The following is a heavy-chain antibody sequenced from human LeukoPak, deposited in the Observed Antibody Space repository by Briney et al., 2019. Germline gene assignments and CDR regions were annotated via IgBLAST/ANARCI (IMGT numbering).Heavy chain of an antibody. CDR3: ATRDCSSTSCSGNYYYYYGMDV. CDR2: ISYDGSNK. J-gene: IGHJ6*02. CDR1: GFTFGSYG. V-gene: IGHV3-30*03. Sequence: GRSLRLSCAASGFTFGSYGMHWVRQAPGKGLEWVAVISYDGSNKYYADSVKGRFTISRDNSKNTLYLQMNSLRAEDTAVYYCATRDCSSTSCSGNYYYYYGMDVWGQGTTVTVSS. D-gene: IGHD2-2*01.